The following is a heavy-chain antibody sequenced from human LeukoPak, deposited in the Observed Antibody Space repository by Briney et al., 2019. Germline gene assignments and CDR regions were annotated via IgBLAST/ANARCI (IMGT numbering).Heavy chain of an antibody. D-gene: IGHD2-15*01. CDR1: GGSISSYY. V-gene: IGHV4-4*07. CDR2: IYTSGST. J-gene: IGHJ4*02. CDR3: ARDHGWQRYYFDY. Sequence: PSETLSLTCTVSGGSISSYYWSWIRQPAGNGLEWIGHIYTSGSTNYNPSLKSRVTMSLDTSKHQFSLKLISVTAADPAVYYLARDHGWQRYYFDYWGQGTLVTVSS.